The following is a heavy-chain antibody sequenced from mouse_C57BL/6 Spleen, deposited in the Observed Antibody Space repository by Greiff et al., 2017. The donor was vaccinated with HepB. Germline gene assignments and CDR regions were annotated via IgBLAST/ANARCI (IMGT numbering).Heavy chain of an antibody. Sequence: QVQLQQPGAELVKPGASVKMSCKASGYTFTSYWITWVKQRPGQGLEWIGDIYPGSGSTNYNENFKSKATLTVDKSSSTAYMQLSSLTSEDSAVYYCAREDGNSFDYWGQGTTLTVSS. CDR1: GYTFTSYW. CDR3: AREDGNSFDY. D-gene: IGHD2-1*01. V-gene: IGHV1-55*01. J-gene: IGHJ2*01. CDR2: IYPGSGST.